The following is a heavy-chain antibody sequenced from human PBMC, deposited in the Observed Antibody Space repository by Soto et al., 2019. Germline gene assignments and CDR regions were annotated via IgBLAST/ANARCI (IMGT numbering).Heavy chain of an antibody. CDR3: ARDSLDPMIVVVTPDY. V-gene: IGHV1-3*01. D-gene: IGHD3-22*01. CDR1: GYTFTSYA. CDR2: INAGNGNT. Sequence: QVQLVQSGAEVKKPGASVKVSCKASGYTFTSYAMHWVRQAPGQRLEWMGWINAGNGNTKYSQKFQGRVTITRDTSASKAYMGLSSLRSEDTAVYYWARDSLDPMIVVVTPDYWGQGTLVTVSS. J-gene: IGHJ4*02.